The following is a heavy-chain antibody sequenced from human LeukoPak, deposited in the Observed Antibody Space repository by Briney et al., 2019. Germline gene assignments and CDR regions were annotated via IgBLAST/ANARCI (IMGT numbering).Heavy chain of an antibody. CDR3: LSGPGH. CDR2: INEDGSEK. V-gene: IGHV3-7*01. J-gene: IGHJ4*02. Sequence: GGSLRLSCEAAGFIFRNYWMGWVRQAPGKGPEWVANINEDGSEKYYVDSVKGRFTISRDNAKNSPYLQMNILRAEDTAVFYCLSGPGHCGQGALVTVSS. CDR1: GFIFRNYW.